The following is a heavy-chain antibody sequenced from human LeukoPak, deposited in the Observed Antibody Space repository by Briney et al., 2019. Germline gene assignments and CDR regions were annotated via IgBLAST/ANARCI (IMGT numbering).Heavy chain of an antibody. Sequence: PSETLSLTCTVSGGSISSYYWSRIRQPAGKGLEWIGRIYTSGSTNYNPSLKSRVTMSVDTSKNQFSLKLSSVTAADTAVYYCARGLPYDSSGYGFDYWGQGTLVTVSS. CDR2: IYTSGST. V-gene: IGHV4-4*07. CDR1: GGSISSYY. D-gene: IGHD3-22*01. CDR3: ARGLPYDSSGYGFDY. J-gene: IGHJ4*02.